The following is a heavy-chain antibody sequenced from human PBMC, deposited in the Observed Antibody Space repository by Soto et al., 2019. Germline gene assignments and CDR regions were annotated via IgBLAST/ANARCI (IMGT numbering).Heavy chain of an antibody. J-gene: IGHJ5*02. CDR1: GFNFRSYA. Sequence: EVLLLESGGGLVHPGGSLRLSCAGSGFNFRSYAIAWVRQAPGKGLEWVSAISGDAATTSYAESVKGRFAISRDNSKSTLYLQMSSLRVEDTAVYYCARDRFRTASSCYFTWGQGTLVTVSS. CDR2: ISGDAATT. V-gene: IGHV3-23*01. D-gene: IGHD2-2*01. CDR3: ARDRFRTASSCYFT.